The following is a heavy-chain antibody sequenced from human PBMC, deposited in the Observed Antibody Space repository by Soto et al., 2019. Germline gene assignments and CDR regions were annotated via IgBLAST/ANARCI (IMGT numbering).Heavy chain of an antibody. D-gene: IGHD2-15*01. V-gene: IGHV4-39*01. CDR1: GYSVTSIDYY. J-gene: IGHJ6*02. CDR2: MFYSGLT. CDR3: APLSVSLSGPYGIHV. Sequence: SETLSLTCSVSGYSVTSIDYYWAWIRQPPGKGLEWIGSMFYSGLTYYNPSLKSRVTLSVDTSKNQFSVRLNSVTAADTAVYYCAPLSVSLSGPYGIHVWGQGTTVTASS.